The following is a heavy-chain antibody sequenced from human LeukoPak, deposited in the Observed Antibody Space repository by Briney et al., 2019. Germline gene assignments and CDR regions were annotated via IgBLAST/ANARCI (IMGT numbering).Heavy chain of an antibody. D-gene: IGHD5-18*01. CDR3: AREGGDTAMVPYGYYFDY. CDR2: IYTSGST. J-gene: IGHJ4*02. V-gene: IGHV4-61*02. Sequence: SQTLSLTRTVSGGSISSGSYYWSWIRQPAGKGLEWIGRIYTSGSTNYNPSPKRRVTISVHTSKNQFSLKLSFVAAADTAVYDCAREGGDTAMVPYGYYFDYWGQGTLVTVSS. CDR1: GGSISSGSYY.